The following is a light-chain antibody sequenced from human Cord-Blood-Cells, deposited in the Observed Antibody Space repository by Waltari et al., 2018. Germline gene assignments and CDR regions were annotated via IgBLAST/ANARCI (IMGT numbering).Light chain of an antibody. Sequence: DIQMTQSPSSLSASVGDRVTITCRASKSISSYLNWYQQKQGKAPNLLISAASSLQSGVPSRFSGSGSGTDFTLTISSLQPEDFATYYCQQSYSTPQTFGQGTKVEIK. CDR1: KSISSY. CDR3: QQSYSTPQT. V-gene: IGKV1-39*01. J-gene: IGKJ1*01. CDR2: AAS.